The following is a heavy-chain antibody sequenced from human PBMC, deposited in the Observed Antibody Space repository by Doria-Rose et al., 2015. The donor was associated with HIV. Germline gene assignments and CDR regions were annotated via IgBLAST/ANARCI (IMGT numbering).Heavy chain of an antibody. D-gene: IGHD6-13*01. Sequence: QESGPVLVKPTETLTLTCTVSGVSLSSPGMGVSWIRQPPGKALEWLAHNFSDDERSYKTSLKSRPTISRGTSKSQVVLTMTDMDPVDTATYYCARIKSSRWYHKYYFDFWGQGTLVIVSA. V-gene: IGHV2-26*01. CDR1: GVSLSSPGMG. J-gene: IGHJ4*02. CDR3: ARIKSSRWYHKYYFDF. CDR2: NFSDDER.